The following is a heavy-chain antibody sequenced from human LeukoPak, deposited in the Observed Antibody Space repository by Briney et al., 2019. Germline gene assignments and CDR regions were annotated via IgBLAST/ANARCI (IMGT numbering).Heavy chain of an antibody. Sequence: PGGSLRLSCGVSGLKFSDAWMSWVRQAPGKGVEWVGRIKSKGAGGTTEYAAPVKGRFIISRDDSKNMVYLDMNSLKTEDTAVYYCTPETQFAWLFFFFDFWGRGTLVTVSS. D-gene: IGHD3-9*01. V-gene: IGHV3-15*01. CDR3: TPETQFAWLFFFFDF. CDR1: GLKFSDAW. J-gene: IGHJ4*02. CDR2: IKSKGAGGTT.